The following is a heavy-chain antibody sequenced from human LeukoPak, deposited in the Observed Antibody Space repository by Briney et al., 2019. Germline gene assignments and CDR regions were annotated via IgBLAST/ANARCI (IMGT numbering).Heavy chain of an antibody. J-gene: IGHJ4*02. D-gene: IGHD3-9*01. CDR1: GGSISSSSYY. CDR3: ARLDDILTGRIDY. Sequence: SETLSLTCTVSGGSISSSSYYWGWIRQPPGKGLEWIGSIYYSGSTYYNPSLKSRVTISVDTSKNQFSLKLSSVTAADTAVYYCARLDDILTGRIDYWGQGTLVTVSS. CDR2: IYYSGST. V-gene: IGHV4-39*07.